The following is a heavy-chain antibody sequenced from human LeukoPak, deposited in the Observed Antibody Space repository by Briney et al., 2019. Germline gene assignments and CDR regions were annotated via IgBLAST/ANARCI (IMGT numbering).Heavy chain of an antibody. Sequence: PGGSLRLPCAASGFTVSSNYMSWVRQAPGKGLEWVSVIYSGGSTYYADSVKGRFTISRHNSKNTLYLQMNSLRAEDAAVYYCARASHLKSWYGIVVSRQGTTVTVSS. CDR2: IYSGGST. CDR3: ARASHLKSWYGIVV. J-gene: IGHJ6*02. D-gene: IGHD6-13*01. CDR1: GFTVSSNY. V-gene: IGHV3-53*04.